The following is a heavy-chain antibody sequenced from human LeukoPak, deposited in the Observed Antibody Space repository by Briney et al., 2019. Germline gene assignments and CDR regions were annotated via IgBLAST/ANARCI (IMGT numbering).Heavy chain of an antibody. CDR1: GGSISSSTYY. CDR3: ARDLFNRAAFDI. V-gene: IGHV4-39*07. J-gene: IGHJ3*02. D-gene: IGHD3-10*01. Sequence: SETLSLTCTVSGGSISSSTYYWGWIRQPPGKGLEWTGSIYYSGSTYYNPSLKSRVTISVDTSKNQFSLKLSSVTAADTAVYYCARDLFNRAAFDIWGQGTVVTVSS. CDR2: IYYSGST.